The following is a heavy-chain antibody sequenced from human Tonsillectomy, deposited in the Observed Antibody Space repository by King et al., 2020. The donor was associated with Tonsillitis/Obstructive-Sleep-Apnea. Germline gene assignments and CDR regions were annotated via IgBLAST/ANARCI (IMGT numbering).Heavy chain of an antibody. CDR2: NIPIFGTA. Sequence: QLVQSGAEVKKPGSSVKVSCKAFGGTLSSYAISWVRQAPGQGLEWMGGNIPIFGTATYAQRFQGRVTITADESTSIAYMELSSLRSEDTAVYYCARGLRFLEWSPRNKTYYYYYMDVWGKGTTVTVSS. CDR1: GGTLSSYA. CDR3: ARGLRFLEWSPRNKTYYYYYMDV. D-gene: IGHD3-3*01. J-gene: IGHJ6*03. V-gene: IGHV1-69*12.